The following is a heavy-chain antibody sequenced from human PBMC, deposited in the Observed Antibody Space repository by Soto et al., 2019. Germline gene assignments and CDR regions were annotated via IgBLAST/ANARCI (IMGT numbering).Heavy chain of an antibody. D-gene: IGHD3-9*01. V-gene: IGHV3-23*01. CDR2: ISGGGGTT. CDR1: LFTFSSYA. J-gene: IGHJ5*02. Sequence: SLRLSCAASLFTFSSYAMSWVLQSPGKGLEWVSAISGGGGTTYYTDSVKGRFTISRDNSKNTLFLQMNSLRAEDTAVYYCAKDTLLTGFNWFDTWGQGTLVTVSS. CDR3: AKDTLLTGFNWFDT.